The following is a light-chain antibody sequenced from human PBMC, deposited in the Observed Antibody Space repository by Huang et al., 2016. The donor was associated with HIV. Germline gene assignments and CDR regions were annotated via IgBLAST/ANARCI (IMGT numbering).Light chain of an antibody. J-gene: IGKJ2*01. V-gene: IGKV1-5*03. CDR1: QSISSW. CDR2: KAS. Sequence: DIQMTQSPSTLSASVGDRVTITCRSSQSISSWFAWYQQKPGKAPKLLISKASDLESGVPSRFSGSVSGTEFTLTISSLQPDDFATYYCQQYNTYLYTFGQGTKLEIK. CDR3: QQYNTYLYT.